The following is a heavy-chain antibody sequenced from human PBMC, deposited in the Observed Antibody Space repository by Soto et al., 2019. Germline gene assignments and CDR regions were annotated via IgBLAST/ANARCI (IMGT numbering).Heavy chain of an antibody. CDR1: GFTFSSYD. D-gene: IGHD3-3*01. CDR2: ISYDGSNK. CDR3: AKALTYYDFWSGYFSDYYYGMDV. Sequence: GGSLRLSCAASGFTFSSYDMHWVRQAPGKGLEWVAVISYDGSNKYYADSVKGRFTISRDNSKNTLYLQMNSLRAEDTAVYYCAKALTYYDFWSGYFSDYYYGMDVWGQGTTVTLSS. J-gene: IGHJ6*02. V-gene: IGHV3-30*18.